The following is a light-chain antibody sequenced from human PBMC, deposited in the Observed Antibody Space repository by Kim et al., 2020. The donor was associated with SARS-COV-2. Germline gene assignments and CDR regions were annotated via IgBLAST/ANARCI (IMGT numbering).Light chain of an antibody. CDR2: EVS. CDR1: SSDVGSYNR. J-gene: IGLJ2*01. V-gene: IGLV2-18*02. CDR3: SSYTSSSNVV. Sequence: LTQPPSVSGSPGQSVTISCTGTSSDVGSYNRVSWYQQPPGTAPKLMIYEVSNRPSGVPDRFSGSKSGNTASLTISGLQAEDEADYYCSSYTSSSNVV.